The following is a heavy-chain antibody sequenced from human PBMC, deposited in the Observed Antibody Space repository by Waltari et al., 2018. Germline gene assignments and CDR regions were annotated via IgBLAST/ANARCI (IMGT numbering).Heavy chain of an antibody. D-gene: IGHD6-6*01. CDR3: ARDREYSSSPPDY. J-gene: IGHJ4*02. CDR2: SIPILGIA. V-gene: IGHV1-69*04. Sequence: QVQLVQSGAEVKKPGSSVKVSCKASGGTFSSYAISWVRQAPGQGLEWMGGSIPILGIANYAQKFQGRVTITADESTSTAYMELSSLRSEDTAVYYCARDREYSSSPPDYWGQGTLVTVSS. CDR1: GGTFSSYA.